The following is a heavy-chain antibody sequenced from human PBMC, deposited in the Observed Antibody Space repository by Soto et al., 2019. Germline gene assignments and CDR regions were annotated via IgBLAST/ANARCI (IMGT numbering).Heavy chain of an antibody. J-gene: IGHJ4*02. CDR1: GFTFSDYW. CDR3: ASSMGRGGNDY. D-gene: IGHD3-10*01. CDR2: IKTDGSEK. Sequence: EVQLVESGGGLVQPGGSLRLSCAASGFTFSDYWMSWVRQAPGKGLECVANIKTDGSEKYYVDPVKGRFTISRDNAKISLYLQMNILRAEDTAVYYSASSMGRGGNDYWGQGTLVAVSS. V-gene: IGHV3-7*05.